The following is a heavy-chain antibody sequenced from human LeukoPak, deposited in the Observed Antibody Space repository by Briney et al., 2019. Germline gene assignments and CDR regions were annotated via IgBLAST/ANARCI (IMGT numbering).Heavy chain of an antibody. J-gene: IGHJ6*02. CDR1: GGSISSYY. V-gene: IGHV4-59*01. Sequence: SETLSLTCTVSGGSISSYYWSWIRQPPGKGLEWIGYIYYSGSTNYNPPLKSRVTISVDTSKNQFSLKLSSVTAADTAVYYCARDRRYSGSYYAYYYGMDVWGQGTTVTVSS. D-gene: IGHD1-26*01. CDR3: ARDRRYSGSYYAYYYGMDV. CDR2: IYYSGST.